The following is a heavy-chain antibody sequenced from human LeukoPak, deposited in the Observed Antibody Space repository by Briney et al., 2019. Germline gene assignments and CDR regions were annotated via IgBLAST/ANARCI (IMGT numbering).Heavy chain of an antibody. J-gene: IGHJ4*02. V-gene: IGHV4-59*02. CDR2: IYYSGST. D-gene: IGHD1-14*01. CDR3: AKNRDYVDY. Sequence: SETLSLTCTVSGASVSSYYWSWIRQPPGKGLEWIGYIYYSGSTNYSPSLNYNPSLQSRVTISVDTSKNQFSLKLYSVTAVDTAVYYCAKNRDYVDYWGQGTLVTVSS. CDR1: GASVSSYY.